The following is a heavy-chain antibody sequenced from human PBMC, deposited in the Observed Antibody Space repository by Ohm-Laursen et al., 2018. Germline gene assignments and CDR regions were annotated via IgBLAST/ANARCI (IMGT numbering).Heavy chain of an antibody. D-gene: IGHD3-9*01. J-gene: IGHJ3*02. Sequence: SDTLSLTCVVSGDSISSGNWWGWIRQPPGKGLEWIGYLYYSGSTYYNPSLKSRVTTSVDTSKNQFSLKLSSVTAVDTAVYYCVTILTGTWYAFDIWGQGTMVTVSS. V-gene: IGHV4-28*01. CDR3: VTILTGTWYAFDI. CDR2: LYYSGST. CDR1: GDSISSGNW.